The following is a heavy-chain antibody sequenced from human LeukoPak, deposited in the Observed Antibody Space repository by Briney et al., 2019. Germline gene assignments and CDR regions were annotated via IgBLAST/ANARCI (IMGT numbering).Heavy chain of an antibody. CDR3: ARQGYSGHSQGAADY. CDR2: ISVYNGNT. J-gene: IGHJ4*02. D-gene: IGHD4-23*01. Sequence: ASVKVSCEASGYTFSIYGFSWVRQAPGQGLEWMGWISVYNGNTNYAQKFQGRVTMTTDTSTSTAHMELRSLRSDDTAVYYCARQGYSGHSQGAADYWGQGTLVTVSS. CDR1: GYTFSIYG. V-gene: IGHV1-18*01.